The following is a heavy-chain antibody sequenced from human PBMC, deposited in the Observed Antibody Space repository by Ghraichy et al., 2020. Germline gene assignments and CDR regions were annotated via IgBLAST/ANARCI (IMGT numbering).Heavy chain of an antibody. J-gene: IGHJ5*02. D-gene: IGHD3-3*01. CDR3: ARGSMYYDFWSGPGSNWFDP. CDR2: IYYSGST. V-gene: IGHV4-59*01. Sequence: SETLSLTCTVSGGSISSYYWSWIRQPPGKGLEWIGYIYYSGSTNYNPSLKSRVTISVDTSKNQFSLKLSSVTAADTAVYYCARGSMYYDFWSGPGSNWFDPWGQGTLVTVSS. CDR1: GGSISSYY.